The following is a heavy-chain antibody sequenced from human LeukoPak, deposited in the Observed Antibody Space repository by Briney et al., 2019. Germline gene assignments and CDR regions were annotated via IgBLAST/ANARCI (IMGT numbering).Heavy chain of an antibody. Sequence: ASVKVSCKASGYTFSSYYMHWVRQAPGQGLEWMGIINPSGGSTSYAQNFQGRVTMTRDTSTSTVYMELSSLRFEDTAVYYCARGPHWDPHFDYWGQGTLVTVSS. J-gene: IGHJ4*02. CDR3: ARGPHWDPHFDY. CDR2: INPSGGST. CDR1: GYTFSSYY. V-gene: IGHV1-46*01. D-gene: IGHD7-27*01.